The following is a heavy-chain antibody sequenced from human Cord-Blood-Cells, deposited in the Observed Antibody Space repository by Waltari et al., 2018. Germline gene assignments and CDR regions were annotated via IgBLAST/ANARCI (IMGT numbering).Heavy chain of an antibody. CDR1: GGTFSSYA. J-gene: IGHJ1*01. CDR3: ATDPYYYDSSGYYRSEYFQH. D-gene: IGHD3-22*01. Sequence: QVQLVQSGAEVKKPGSSVKVSCKASGGTFSSYAISWVRQAPGQGLGWIGGIIPIFGTANYARKFQGRVTITADESTSTAYMELSSLGSEDTAVYYCATDPYYYDSSGYYRSEYFQHWGQGTLVTVSS. V-gene: IGHV1-69*01. CDR2: IIPIFGTA.